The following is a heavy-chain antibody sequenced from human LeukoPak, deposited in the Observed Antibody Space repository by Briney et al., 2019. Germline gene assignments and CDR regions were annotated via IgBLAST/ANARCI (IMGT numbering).Heavy chain of an antibody. CDR1: GGSISSSSYY. D-gene: IGHD2-2*02. Sequence: SETLSLTCAVSGGSISSSSYYWGWIRQPPGKGLEWIGGIYYSGSTYYNPSLKSRVTISVDTSKNQFSLKLSSVTAADTAVYYCASPISPPGFELGYCSSTSCYTEDYWGQGTLVTVSS. V-gene: IGHV4-39*01. J-gene: IGHJ4*02. CDR2: IYYSGST. CDR3: ASPISPPGFELGYCSSTSCYTEDY.